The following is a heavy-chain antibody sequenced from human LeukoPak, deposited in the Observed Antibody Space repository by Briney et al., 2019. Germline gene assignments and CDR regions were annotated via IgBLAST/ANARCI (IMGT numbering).Heavy chain of an antibody. CDR1: GYTFTSYD. CDR3: TSGSHDY. Sequence: GASVKVSCKASGYTFTSYDINWVRQAPGQGLEWMGRIIPILGIANYAQKFQGRVTITADKSTSTAYMELSSLRSEDTAVYYCTSGSHDYWGQGTLVTVSS. CDR2: IIPILGIA. V-gene: IGHV1-69*04. D-gene: IGHD3-10*01. J-gene: IGHJ4*02.